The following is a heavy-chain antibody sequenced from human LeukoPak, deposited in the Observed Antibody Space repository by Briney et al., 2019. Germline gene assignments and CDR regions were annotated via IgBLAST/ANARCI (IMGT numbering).Heavy chain of an antibody. Sequence: PEGSLRLSCAASGFTFSSYAMSWVRQAPGKGLEWVSAISGSGGSTYYADSVKGRFTISRDNSKNTLYLQMNSLRAEDTAVYYCAKARQGDIVVVVAAIPFDYWGQGTLVTVSS. CDR1: GFTFSSYA. V-gene: IGHV3-23*01. D-gene: IGHD2-15*01. CDR3: AKARQGDIVVVVAAIPFDY. CDR2: ISGSGGST. J-gene: IGHJ4*02.